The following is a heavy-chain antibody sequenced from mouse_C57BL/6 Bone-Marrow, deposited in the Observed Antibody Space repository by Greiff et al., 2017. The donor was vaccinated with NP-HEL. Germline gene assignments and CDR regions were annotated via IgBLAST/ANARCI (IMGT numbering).Heavy chain of an antibody. CDR2: INSDGGST. Sequence: DVKLVESGGGLVQPGESLKLSCESNEYEFPSHDMSWVRKTPEKRLELVAAINSDGGSTYYPDTMERRFIISRDNTKKTLYLQMSSLKSEDTALYYCTRHGSNYVMDYWGQGTSVTVSS. V-gene: IGHV5-2*01. CDR1: EYEFPSHD. J-gene: IGHJ4*01. CDR3: TRHGSNYVMDY. D-gene: IGHD2-5*01.